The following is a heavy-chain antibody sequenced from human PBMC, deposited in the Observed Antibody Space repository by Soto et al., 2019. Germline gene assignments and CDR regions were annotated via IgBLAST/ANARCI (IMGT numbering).Heavy chain of an antibody. J-gene: IGHJ5*02. D-gene: IGHD3-22*01. V-gene: IGHV3-30*09. CDR1: GFTFSSCA. Sequence: GGSLRLSCAASGFTFSSCAMHWVRQAPGKGLEWVAVISYDGSNKYYADSVKGRFAISRDNSKNTLYLQMNSLRAEDTAVYYCARDYYDSRGNWFDPWGQGTLVTVSS. CDR2: ISYDGSNK. CDR3: ARDYYDSRGNWFDP.